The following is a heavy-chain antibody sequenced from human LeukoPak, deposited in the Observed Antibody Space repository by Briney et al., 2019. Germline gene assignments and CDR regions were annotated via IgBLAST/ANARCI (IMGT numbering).Heavy chain of an antibody. CDR2: IYPGDSDT. J-gene: IGHJ4*02. D-gene: IGHD3-22*01. Sequence: KGGESLKISCKGSGYSFTSYWIGWVRQMPGKGLEWMGIIYPGDSDTRYSPSFRGQVTISADKSISTAYLQWSSPKASDTAMYYCAIPLYDSSGYPLDYWGQGALVTVSS. V-gene: IGHV5-51*01. CDR3: AIPLYDSSGYPLDY. CDR1: GYSFTSYW.